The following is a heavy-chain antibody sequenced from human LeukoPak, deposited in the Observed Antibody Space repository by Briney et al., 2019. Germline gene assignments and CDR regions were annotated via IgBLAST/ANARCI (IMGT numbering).Heavy chain of an antibody. D-gene: IGHD4-11*01. CDR3: ARGEDYKSSRFDP. CDR1: GGSISSHY. J-gene: IGHJ5*02. V-gene: IGHV4-59*11. Sequence: SETLSLTCTVSGGSISSHYWNWIRQPPGKGLEWIGYIYYSGTIKYNPSLKSRVTISLDTSKNQFSLKLSSVTAADTAVYYCARGEDYKSSRFDPWGQGTLVTVSS. CDR2: IYYSGTI.